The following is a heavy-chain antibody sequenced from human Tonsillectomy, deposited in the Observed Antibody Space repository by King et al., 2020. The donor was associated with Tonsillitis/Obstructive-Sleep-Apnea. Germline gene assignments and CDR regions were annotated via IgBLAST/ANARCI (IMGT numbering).Heavy chain of an antibody. D-gene: IGHD2-2*01. J-gene: IGHJ4*02. CDR1: GGSISSSSYY. CDR2: IYYSGST. V-gene: IGHV4-39*01. Sequence: LQLQESGPGLVKPSETLSLTCTVSGGSISSSSYYWGWIRQPPGKGLEWSGSIYYSGSTYYNPSLKSRVTISVDTSKNQFSLKLGSVTAAETAVYYCARMEVVPAAMFPTAFDYWGQGTLVTVSS. CDR3: ARMEVVPAAMFPTAFDY.